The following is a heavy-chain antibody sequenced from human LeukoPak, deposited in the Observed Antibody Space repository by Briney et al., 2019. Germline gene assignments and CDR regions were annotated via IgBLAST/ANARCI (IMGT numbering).Heavy chain of an antibody. CDR2: IHYSGST. Sequence: SETLSLTCTVSGGSISSYYWSWIRQPPGKRLEWIGHIHYSGSTNYNPSLKSRVTISVDTSKNQFSLKLSSVTAADTAVYYCASRSSIWSGYQDTLYYFDSWGQGTLVTVSS. V-gene: IGHV4-59*01. CDR3: ASRSSIWSGYQDTLYYFDS. D-gene: IGHD3-3*01. CDR1: GGSISSYY. J-gene: IGHJ4*02.